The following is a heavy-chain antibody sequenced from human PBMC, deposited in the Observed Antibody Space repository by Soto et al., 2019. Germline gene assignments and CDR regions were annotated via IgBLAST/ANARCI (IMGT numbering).Heavy chain of an antibody. CDR1: GFTFSSYS. V-gene: IGHV3-21*01. CDR3: ARGPYCSSTSCYRVLYNWFDP. Sequence: GGSLRLSCAASGFTFSSYSMNWVRQAPGKGLEWVSSISSSSSYIYYADSVKGRFTISRDNAKNSLYLQMNSLRAEDTAVYYCARGPYCSSTSCYRVLYNWFDPWGQGTLVTVSS. CDR2: ISSSSSYI. D-gene: IGHD2-2*02. J-gene: IGHJ5*02.